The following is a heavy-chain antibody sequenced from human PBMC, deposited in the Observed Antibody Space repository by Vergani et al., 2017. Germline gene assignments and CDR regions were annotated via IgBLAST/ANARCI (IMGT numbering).Heavy chain of an antibody. Sequence: QVQLQQWGAGLLKPSETLSLTCAVYGGSFSGYYWSWIRQPPGKGLEWIGEINHSGSTSYNPSLKSRVTISLDTSKNQFSLKLTSVTAAYTAVYYCARGLQVFSRGWRFDPWGQGTLVTVSS. CDR3: ARGLQVFSRGWRFDP. CDR1: GGSFSGYY. D-gene: IGHD2/OR15-2a*01. V-gene: IGHV4-34*01. CDR2: INHSGST. J-gene: IGHJ5*02.